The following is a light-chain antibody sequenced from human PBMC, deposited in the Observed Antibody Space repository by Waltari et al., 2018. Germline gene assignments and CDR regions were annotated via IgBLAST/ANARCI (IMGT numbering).Light chain of an antibody. V-gene: IGKV1-5*03. CDR3: QQYNSYSWT. CDR1: QGISDL. CDR2: KTS. Sequence: DTQMTQSPSTLSASVGDRVTITCRASQGISDLLAWYQQEPGKAPKLLIYKTSSLESGVPSRFSGSGSGTEFTLTISSLQADDFATYYCQQYNSYSWTFGQGTKVEIK. J-gene: IGKJ1*01.